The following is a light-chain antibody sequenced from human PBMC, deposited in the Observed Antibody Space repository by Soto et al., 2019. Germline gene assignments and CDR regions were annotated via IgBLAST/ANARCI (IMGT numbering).Light chain of an antibody. CDR2: TNN. CDR3: AAWDDSLSGYV. CDR1: SSNIGSYY. V-gene: IGLV1-47*02. Sequence: QSVLTQPPSASGTPGQRVTISCSGSSSNIGSYYVYWYQQLPGTAPKLLIYTNNQRPSGVPDRFSGSKSGTSASLAISGLRSEDEADYYCAAWDDSLSGYVFGTGPKVTVL. J-gene: IGLJ1*01.